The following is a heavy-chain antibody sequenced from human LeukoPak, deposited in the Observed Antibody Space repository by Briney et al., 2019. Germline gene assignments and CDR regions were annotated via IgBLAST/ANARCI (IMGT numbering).Heavy chain of an antibody. CDR1: GFTFTNFW. D-gene: IGHD2-21*01. CDR2: IYPGDSDT. Sequence: GESLKISCKGSGFTFTNFWIAWVRQMPGKGLEWMGIIYPGDSDTRYRPSFQGQVTISADKSISTAYLQWSSLKASGTAMYYCARAGPNPCYDYWGQGTLVTVSS. J-gene: IGHJ4*02. V-gene: IGHV5-51*01. CDR3: ARAGPNPCYDY.